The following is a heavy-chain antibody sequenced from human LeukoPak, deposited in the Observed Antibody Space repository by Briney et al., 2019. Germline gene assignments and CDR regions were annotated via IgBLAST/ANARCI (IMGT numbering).Heavy chain of an antibody. CDR1: GGSISSSNW. Sequence: KTSQTLSLTCTVSGGSISSSNWWSWVRQPPGKGLEWIGEIYHSGSTNYNPSLKSRVTISVDKSKNQFSLKLSSVTAADTAVYYCARTARIAAVNWFDPWGQGTLVTVSS. D-gene: IGHD6-13*01. V-gene: IGHV4-4*02. CDR3: ARTARIAAVNWFDP. J-gene: IGHJ5*02. CDR2: IYHSGST.